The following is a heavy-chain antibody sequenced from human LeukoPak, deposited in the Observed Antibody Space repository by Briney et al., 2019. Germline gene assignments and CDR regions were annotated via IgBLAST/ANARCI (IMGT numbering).Heavy chain of an antibody. CDR2: INNGGENT. CDR3: ARDSPGVATEMQGIPNYFGY. Sequence: GGSLRLSCSASGFTFNTFGMAWFRQTPGKGLEWVSTINNGGENTHYADSVKGRFTISRDNAKNSLYLQMNSLRAEDTAVYYCARDSPGVATEMQGIPNYFGYWGQGTLVTVSS. J-gene: IGHJ4*02. V-gene: IGHV3-21*01. CDR1: GFTFNTFG. D-gene: IGHD3-3*01.